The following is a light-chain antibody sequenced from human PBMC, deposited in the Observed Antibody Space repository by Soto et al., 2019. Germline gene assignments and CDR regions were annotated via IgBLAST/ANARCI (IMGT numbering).Light chain of an antibody. CDR2: EVS. J-gene: IGLJ1*01. V-gene: IGLV2-23*02. CDR3: CSYAVRTTL. Sequence: QSALTQPASVSGAPGQSITISCTGTSRDVGSYNLVSWYQQLPGNVPKLIIYEVSKRPSVVSNRFSGSESGNTASLTISGLQAKDEADFYCCSYAVRTTLFGAGTKVTVL. CDR1: SRDVGSYNL.